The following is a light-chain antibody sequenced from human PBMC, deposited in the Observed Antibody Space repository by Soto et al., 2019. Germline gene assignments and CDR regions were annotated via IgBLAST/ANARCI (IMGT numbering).Light chain of an antibody. CDR3: QQYRT. V-gene: IGKV3-20*01. CDR1: QSVSSSS. J-gene: IGKJ1*01. CDR2: EAS. Sequence: EIVLTQSPGTLSLSPGERATLSCRASQSVSSSSLAWYQQNPGQAPRLLIYEASSRATGSPDRCSGSGSGTDFTLTISRLEPEDFAVYYCQQYRTFGQGTKVDIK.